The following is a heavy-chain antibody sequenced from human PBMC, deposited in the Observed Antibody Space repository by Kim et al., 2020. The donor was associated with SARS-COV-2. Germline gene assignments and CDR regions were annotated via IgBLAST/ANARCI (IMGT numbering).Heavy chain of an antibody. J-gene: IGHJ3*02. D-gene: IGHD3-10*01. CDR2: IYSGGST. V-gene: IGHV3-53*01. Sequence: GGSLRLSCAASGFTVSSNYMSWVRQAPGKGLEWVSVIYSGGSTYYADSVKGRFTISRDNSKNTLYLQMNSLRAEDTAVYYCARLILLWFGEDAPDAFDIWGQGTMVTVSS. CDR1: GFTVSSNY. CDR3: ARLILLWFGEDAPDAFDI.